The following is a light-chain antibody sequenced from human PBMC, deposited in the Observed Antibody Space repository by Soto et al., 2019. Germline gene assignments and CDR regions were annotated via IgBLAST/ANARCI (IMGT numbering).Light chain of an antibody. CDR2: DAS. CDR3: QHYNSYGT. CDR1: QRITNW. V-gene: IGKV1-5*01. Sequence: DIQMTQSPSTLSASVGDRVTITCRASQRITNWLAWYQQKPGKAPKVLIYDASSLESGVPSRFSGSGSGTEFTLTISSLQPDDFATYYCQHYNSYGTFGQGTKVDIK. J-gene: IGKJ1*01.